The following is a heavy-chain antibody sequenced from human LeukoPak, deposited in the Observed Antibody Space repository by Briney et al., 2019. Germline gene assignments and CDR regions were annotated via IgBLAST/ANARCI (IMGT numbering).Heavy chain of an antibody. CDR3: ARGRDHGFDI. CDR1: AFTFTTSA. Sequence: PGGCLRLACIAFAFTFTTSAIDWVRQAPGKGLEWISFITFGAETISYAGSVRGRFTISRDNAKNSLYMPSYNLRDDDTDVYDCARGRDHGFDIWGQGTMVTVSS. V-gene: IGHV3-48*02. CDR2: ITFGAETI. J-gene: IGHJ3*02.